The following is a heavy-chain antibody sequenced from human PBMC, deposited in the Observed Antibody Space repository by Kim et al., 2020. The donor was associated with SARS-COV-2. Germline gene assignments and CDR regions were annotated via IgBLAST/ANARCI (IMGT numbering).Heavy chain of an antibody. CDR1: GFTVSSNY. CDR3: ARAPRYSSSWPQGLGYYYGMDV. D-gene: IGHD6-13*01. J-gene: IGHJ6*02. V-gene: IGHV3-53*04. CDR2: IYSGGST. Sequence: GGSLRLSCAASGFTVSSNYMSWVRQAPGKGLEWVSVIYSGGSTYYADSVKGRFTISRHNSKNTLYLQMNSLRAEDTAVYYCARAPRYSSSWPQGLGYYYGMDVWGQGTTVTVSS.